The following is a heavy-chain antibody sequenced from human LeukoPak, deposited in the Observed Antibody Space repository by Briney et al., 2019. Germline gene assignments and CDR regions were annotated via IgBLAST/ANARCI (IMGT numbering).Heavy chain of an antibody. Sequence: GGSLRLSCAASGFTVSSNYMSWVRQAPGKGLEWVSVIYSGGSAYYADAVKGRFTISRDNSKNTLYLQMNSLRAEDTAVYYCARGRYSGTTYYFDYWGQGTLVTVSS. CDR3: ARGRYSGTTYYFDY. J-gene: IGHJ4*02. V-gene: IGHV3-53*01. CDR2: IYSGGSA. D-gene: IGHD5-12*01. CDR1: GFTVSSNY.